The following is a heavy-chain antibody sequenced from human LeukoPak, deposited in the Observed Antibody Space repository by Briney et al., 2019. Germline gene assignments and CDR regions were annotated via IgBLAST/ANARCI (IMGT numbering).Heavy chain of an antibody. CDR1: GYRFTSYW. J-gene: IGHJ4*02. CDR3: ARLRGNSSGWYDY. D-gene: IGHD6-19*01. Sequence: RGESLKISCKGSGYRFTSYWIGWVRQMPGRGREWMDINYLGDSDTRYSPSFQGQVTISADKSISTAYLQWSSLKASDTAMYYCARLRGNSSGWYDYWGQGTLVTVSS. V-gene: IGHV5-51*01. CDR2: NYLGDSDT.